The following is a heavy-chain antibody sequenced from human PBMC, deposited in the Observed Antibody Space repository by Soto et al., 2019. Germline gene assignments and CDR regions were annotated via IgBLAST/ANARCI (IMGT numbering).Heavy chain of an antibody. CDR3: ARDNSWEDYYGSGSYYKVSYWFDP. CDR1: GGSISRGDYY. J-gene: IGHJ5*02. D-gene: IGHD3-10*01. Sequence: SETLSLTCTVSGGSISRGDYYWSWIRQHPGKGLEWIGYIYYSGSTYYNPSLKSRVTISVDTSKNQFSLKLSSVTAADTAVYYCARDNSWEDYYGSGSYYKVSYWFDPWGQGTLVTVSS. V-gene: IGHV4-30-4*01. CDR2: IYYSGST.